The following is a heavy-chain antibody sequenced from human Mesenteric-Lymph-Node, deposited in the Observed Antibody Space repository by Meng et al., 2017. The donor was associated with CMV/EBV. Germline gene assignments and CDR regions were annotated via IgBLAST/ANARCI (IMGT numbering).Heavy chain of an antibody. Sequence: GESLKISCAASGFTFSSYWMHWVRQAPGKGLVWVSRINSDGSSTSYADSVKGRFTISRDNAKNTLYLQMNSLRAEDTAVYYCARWRYSSGYYYGFDYWGQGTLVTVSS. D-gene: IGHD3-22*01. CDR2: INSDGSST. CDR3: ARWRYSSGYYYGFDY. J-gene: IGHJ4*02. V-gene: IGHV3-74*01. CDR1: GFTFSSYW.